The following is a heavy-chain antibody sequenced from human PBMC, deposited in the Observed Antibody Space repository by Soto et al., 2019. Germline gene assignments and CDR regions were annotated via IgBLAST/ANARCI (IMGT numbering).Heavy chain of an antibody. Sequence: GGSLRLSCAASGFTFSGSAMHWVRQASGKGLEWVGRIRNKANNYATAYAASAKGRFTISRDDSENTAYLQMNSLKTEDTAVYYCSSHSPEDMIRTWGQGTLVTVSS. V-gene: IGHV3-73*01. J-gene: IGHJ5*02. CDR3: SSHSPEDMIRT. CDR2: IRNKANNYAT. CDR1: GFTFSGSA. D-gene: IGHD2-15*01.